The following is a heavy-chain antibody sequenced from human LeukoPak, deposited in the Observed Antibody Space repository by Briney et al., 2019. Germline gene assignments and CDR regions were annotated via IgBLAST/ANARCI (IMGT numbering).Heavy chain of an antibody. D-gene: IGHD2-2*01. CDR2: INHSGST. V-gene: IGHV4-34*01. CDR3: ARVRPSCSSTSCYSKYYFDY. CDR1: GGSXXGYY. Sequence: GGSXXGYYWSWIRQPPGKGLEWIGEINHSGSTNYNPSLKSRVTISVDTSKNQFSLKLSSVTAADTAVYYCARVRPSCSSTSCYSKYYFDYWGQGTLVTVSS. J-gene: IGHJ4*02.